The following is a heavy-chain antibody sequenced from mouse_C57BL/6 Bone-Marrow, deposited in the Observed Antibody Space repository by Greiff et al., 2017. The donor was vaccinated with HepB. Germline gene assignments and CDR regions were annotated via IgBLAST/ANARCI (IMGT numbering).Heavy chain of an antibody. CDR1: GFSLTSYG. CDR3: AKGDYGSSYDAMDY. D-gene: IGHD1-1*01. J-gene: IGHJ4*01. Sequence: VHLVESGPGLVQPSQSLSITCTVSGFSLTSYGVHWVRQSPGKGLEWLGVIWRGGSTDYNAAFMSRLSITKDNSKSQVFFKMNSLQADDTAIYYCAKGDYGSSYDAMDYWGQGTSVTVSS. V-gene: IGHV2-5*01. CDR2: IWRGGST.